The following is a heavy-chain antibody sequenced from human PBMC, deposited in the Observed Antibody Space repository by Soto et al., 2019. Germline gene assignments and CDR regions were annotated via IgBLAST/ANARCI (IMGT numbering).Heavy chain of an antibody. V-gene: IGHV1-69*02. Sequence: QVQLVQSGAEVKKPGSSVKVSCKASGGTFSTYTIIWVRQAPGQGLEWMGRILPMLDITNSAQRFQGRVTITADKSTSTASLELSSLRSEDPAVYYCTLGSWSAETFEIWGRGTMVTVSS. CDR3: TLGSWSAETFEI. CDR2: ILPMLDIT. CDR1: GGTFSTYT. J-gene: IGHJ3*02. D-gene: IGHD6-13*01.